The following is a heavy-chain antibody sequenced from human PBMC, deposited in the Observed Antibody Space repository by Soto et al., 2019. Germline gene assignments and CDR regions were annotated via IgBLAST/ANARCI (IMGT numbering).Heavy chain of an antibody. V-gene: IGHV3-30*18. Sequence: SLRLSCAASGFTFSSYGMHWVRQAPGKGLEWVAVISYDGSNKYYADSVKGRFTISRDNSKNTLYLQMNSLRAEDTAVYYCAKDRTGTTLYYYGMDVWSQGTTVTVSS. CDR1: GFTFSSYG. CDR2: ISYDGSNK. D-gene: IGHD1-1*01. J-gene: IGHJ6*02. CDR3: AKDRTGTTLYYYGMDV.